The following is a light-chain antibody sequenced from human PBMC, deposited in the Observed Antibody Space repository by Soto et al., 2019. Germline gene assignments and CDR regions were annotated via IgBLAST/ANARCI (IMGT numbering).Light chain of an antibody. CDR3: SSYTSSSPYV. CDR1: SSDVGGYNY. Sequence: SALTQPASVSGSPGQSITLSCTGTSSDVGGYNYVSWYQQHPGKAPKLMIYDVSNRPSGVSNRFSGSKSGNTASLTISGLQAEDEADYYCSSYTSSSPYVFGTGTKLTVL. V-gene: IGLV2-14*01. J-gene: IGLJ1*01. CDR2: DVS.